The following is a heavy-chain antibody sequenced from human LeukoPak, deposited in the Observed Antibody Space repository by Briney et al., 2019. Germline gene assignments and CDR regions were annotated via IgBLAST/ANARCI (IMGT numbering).Heavy chain of an antibody. D-gene: IGHD3-16*01. CDR1: VGTFISYA. V-gene: IGHV1-69*05. CDR2: IIHIFGTA. J-gene: IGHJ6*03. CDR3: ARCVVSLGSDYYYYYMEG. Sequence: SVAVSYQASVGTFISYAISWVRQPPGQELEWMVGIIHIFGTANYAQKFQGRVTITTDESTSTAYMELSSMRSEDTAVYYCARCVVSLGSDYYYYYMEGWGKGTTVTVS.